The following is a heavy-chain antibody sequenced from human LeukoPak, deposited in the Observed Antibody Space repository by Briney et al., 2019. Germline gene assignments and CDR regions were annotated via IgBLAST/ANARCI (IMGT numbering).Heavy chain of an antibody. J-gene: IGHJ4*02. Sequence: GGSLRLSCAASGFTVSSNYMSWVRQAPGKGLEWVSVIYSGGSTFYADSVKGRFTISRDNSKNTLYLQMNSLRAEDTAVYYCAKLAVLMVYAPADYWGQGTLVTVSS. CDR1: GFTVSSNY. CDR2: IYSGGST. CDR3: AKLAVLMVYAPADY. D-gene: IGHD2-8*01. V-gene: IGHV3-53*01.